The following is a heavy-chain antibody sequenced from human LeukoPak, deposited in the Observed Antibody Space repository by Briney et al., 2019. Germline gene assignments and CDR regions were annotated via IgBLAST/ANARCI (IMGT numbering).Heavy chain of an antibody. D-gene: IGHD3-22*01. CDR1: GFIFSSHG. V-gene: IGHV3-30*02. Sequence: GGSLRLSCAASGFIFSSHGMHWVRQAPGKGLEWVAFIRYDGSNKYHADSVKGRFTISRDNSKNTLYLQMNSLRAEDTAVYYCAKTMSPYYYDSSGFWGQGTLVTVSS. CDR2: IRYDGSNK. J-gene: IGHJ4*02. CDR3: AKTMSPYYYDSSGF.